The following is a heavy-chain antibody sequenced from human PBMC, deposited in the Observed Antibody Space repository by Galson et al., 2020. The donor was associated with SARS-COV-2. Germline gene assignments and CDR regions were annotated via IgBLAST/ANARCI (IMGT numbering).Heavy chain of an antibody. Sequence: GESMKISCAVSGVTVSGYGMHWVRQGPGKGLEWVAVAWYGRSFIDYAESVKGRFTISRDDSKNTVYLEMSSLRAEDTAVYYCARGSGLSSPPAHYFDTSVYFAEYFLYWGLGTLVTVSS. J-gene: IGHJ1*01. CDR3: ARGSGLSSPPAHYFDTSVYFAEYFLY. V-gene: IGHV3-33*01. D-gene: IGHD3-22*01. CDR1: GVTVSGYG. CDR2: AWYGRSFI.